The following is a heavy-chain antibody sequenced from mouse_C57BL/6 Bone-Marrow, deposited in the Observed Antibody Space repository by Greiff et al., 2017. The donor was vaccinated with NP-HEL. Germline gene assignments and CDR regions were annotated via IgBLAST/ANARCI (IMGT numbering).Heavy chain of an antibody. CDR3: ARRGDYDRFAY. V-gene: IGHV1-81*01. Sequence: QVQLKESGAELARPGASVKLSCKASGYTFTSYGISWVKQRTGQGLEWTGEIYPRSGNTYYNEKFKGKATLTADKSSSTAYMELRSLTSEDSAVYFCARRGDYDRFAYWGQGTLVTVSA. CDR1: GYTFTSYG. D-gene: IGHD2-4*01. CDR2: IYPRSGNT. J-gene: IGHJ3*01.